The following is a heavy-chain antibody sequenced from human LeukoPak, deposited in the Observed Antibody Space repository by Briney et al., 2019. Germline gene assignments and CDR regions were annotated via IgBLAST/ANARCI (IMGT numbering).Heavy chain of an antibody. CDR3: ARAGRDYYGSGRELRSYYYYMDV. J-gene: IGHJ6*03. CDR1: GGSISSSSYY. CDR2: IYYSGNT. V-gene: IGHV4-39*07. D-gene: IGHD3-10*01. Sequence: SETLSLTCTVSGGSISSSSYYWGWIRQPPGKGLEWIGSIYYSGNTNYNPSLKSGVTLSVDTSKNQFSLKLSSVTAADTAVYYCARAGRDYYGSGRELRSYYYYMDVWGKGTTVTVSS.